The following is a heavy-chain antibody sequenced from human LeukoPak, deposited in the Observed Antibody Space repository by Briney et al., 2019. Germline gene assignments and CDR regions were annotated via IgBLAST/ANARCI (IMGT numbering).Heavy chain of an antibody. CDR1: GLTVSSND. V-gene: IGHV3-53*01. J-gene: IGHJ5*02. CDR3: ARVGTGNWFDP. Sequence: PGGSLRLSCAASGLTVSSNDMTWVRQAPGKGLEWVSVTYSGGTTYYADSVKGRFTISRDKSKNTLYLQMNSLRAEDTAVYYCARVGTGNWFDPWGQGTLVTVSS. CDR2: TYSGGTT. D-gene: IGHD7-27*01.